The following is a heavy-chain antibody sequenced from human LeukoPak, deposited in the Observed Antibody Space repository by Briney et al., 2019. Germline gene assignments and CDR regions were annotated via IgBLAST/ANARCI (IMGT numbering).Heavy chain of an antibody. CDR1: GFTFSSYW. V-gene: IGHV3-74*01. CDR3: IRSVYNGSGYYRVLEY. D-gene: IGHD3-22*01. J-gene: IGHJ4*02. CDR2: INSDGSST. Sequence: GGSLRLSCAASGFTFSSYWMHWVRQAPGKGLVWVSRINSDGSSTNYADSVKGRLTISRDNAKNTLYLHMNSLRAEDTAVYYCIRSVYNGSGYYRVLEYWGLGTLVTVSS.